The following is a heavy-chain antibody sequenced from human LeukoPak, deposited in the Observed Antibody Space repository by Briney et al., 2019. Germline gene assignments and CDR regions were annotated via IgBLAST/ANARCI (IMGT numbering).Heavy chain of an antibody. J-gene: IGHJ6*04. CDR1: GFTFSSYA. D-gene: IGHD2-15*01. Sequence: PGGSLRLSCAASGFTFSSYAMSWVRQAPGKGLEWVSAISGSGGSTYYADSVKGRFTISRDNSKNTLYLQMNSLRAEDMAVYYCAKAGYCSGGSCYFYYYGMDVWGKGTTVTVSP. CDR2: ISGSGGST. CDR3: AKAGYCSGGSCYFYYYGMDV. V-gene: IGHV3-23*01.